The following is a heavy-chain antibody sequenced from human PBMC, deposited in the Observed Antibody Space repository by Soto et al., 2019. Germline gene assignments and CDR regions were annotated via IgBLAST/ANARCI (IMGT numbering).Heavy chain of an antibody. Sequence: GSLRLSCAASGLTFDSYAMSWVRQAPGKGLEWVAAISDSGGTTYYADSVKGRFTISRDNSKNTLYLQMISLRVEDTAVYYCAKDSRSLTRITIFGVAYMAVWVKGTTVPVSS. J-gene: IGHJ6*03. V-gene: IGHV3-23*01. D-gene: IGHD3-3*01. CDR1: GLTFDSYA. CDR3: AKDSRSLTRITIFGVAYMAV. CDR2: ISDSGGTT.